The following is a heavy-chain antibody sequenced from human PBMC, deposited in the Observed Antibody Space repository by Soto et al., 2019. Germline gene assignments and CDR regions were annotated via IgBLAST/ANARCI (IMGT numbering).Heavy chain of an antibody. CDR1: GDSISSADYY. J-gene: IGHJ6*02. V-gene: IGHV4-30-4*01. CDR3: ARDLWVEPELYYYGMDV. D-gene: IGHD1-1*01. CDR2: IFYSGTT. Sequence: QVQLQESGPGLVRPSQTLSLTCTVSGDSISSADYYWSWIRQTPGQGLEWIGHIFYSGTTDYNPSLKSRLTISVDTSKNHFSLRLTSVTAADTAVYYCARDLWVEPELYYYGMDVWGQGTTVTVSS.